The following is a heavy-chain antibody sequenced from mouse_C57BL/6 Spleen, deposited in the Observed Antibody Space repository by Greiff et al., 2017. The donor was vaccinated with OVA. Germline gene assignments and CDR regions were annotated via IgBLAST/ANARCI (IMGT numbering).Heavy chain of an antibody. J-gene: IGHJ2*01. V-gene: IGHV3-1*01. Sequence: EVQRVESGPGMVKPSQSLSLTCTVTGYSITSGYDWHWIRHFPGNKLEWMGYISYSGSTNYNPSLKSRISITHDTSKNHFFLKLNSVTTEDTATYYCARGTQFVFDYWGQGTTLTVSS. CDR3: ARGTQFVFDY. CDR1: GYSITSGYD. CDR2: ISYSGST.